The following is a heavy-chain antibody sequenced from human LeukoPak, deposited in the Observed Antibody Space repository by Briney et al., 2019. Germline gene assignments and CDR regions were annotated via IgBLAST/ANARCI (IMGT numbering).Heavy chain of an antibody. V-gene: IGHV3-64D*06. Sequence: GGSLRLSCSAAGFTFSSFDMHWVRQSPGKGLEYVSTISGNGGGTYYADSVKGRFTISRDNSKNTLYLQLSSLRAEDTAVYYCVKSWDVVVVVAAFDYWGRGTLVTVTS. CDR3: VKSWDVVVVVAAFDY. J-gene: IGHJ4*02. CDR1: GFTFSSFD. D-gene: IGHD2-15*01. CDR2: ISGNGGGT.